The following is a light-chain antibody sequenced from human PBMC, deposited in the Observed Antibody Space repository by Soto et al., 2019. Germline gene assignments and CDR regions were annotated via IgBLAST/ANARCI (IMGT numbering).Light chain of an antibody. CDR2: GNT. V-gene: IGLV1-40*01. J-gene: IGLJ1*01. Sequence: QSVLTQPPSASGAPGQRVTISCSGSSSNVGTYYTYWYQRLPGTAPTLLIYGNTNRPSGVPGRFSGSKSGTSASLAITGLQADDEADYYCQSYDTSLRAYVFGTGTKLTVL. CDR1: SSNVGTYY. CDR3: QSYDTSLRAYV.